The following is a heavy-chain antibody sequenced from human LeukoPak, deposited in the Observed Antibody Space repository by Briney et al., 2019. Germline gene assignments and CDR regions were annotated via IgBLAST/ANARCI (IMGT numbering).Heavy chain of an antibody. J-gene: IGHJ4*02. V-gene: IGHV3-21*01. Sequence: GGSLRLSSAASGFTFSTSGRNLLRQAPGKGLELVASISSRSYGYYADAVKGRFTISRDNARNSLYLQMNSLRAEDTALYYCARGGGDIPSDSWGQGTLVGVSS. CDR3: ARGGGDIPSDS. CDR2: ISSRSYG. D-gene: IGHD2-21*02. CDR1: GFTFSTSG.